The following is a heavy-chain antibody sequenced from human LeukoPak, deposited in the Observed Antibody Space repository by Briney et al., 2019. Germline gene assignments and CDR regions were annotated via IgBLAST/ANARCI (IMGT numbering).Heavy chain of an antibody. V-gene: IGHV1-2*02. CDR1: GYSFSGYY. CDR3: ARTDEYSGDYYFDY. J-gene: IGHJ4*02. D-gene: IGHD5-12*01. Sequence: GASVKVSCKASGYSFSGYYLSWVRQAPGEGLEWMGWINPNSGGTKYSQRFQDRVTMTRDTSISTAYLELSSLRSDDTAVYYCARTDEYSGDYYFDYWGQGTLVTVSS. CDR2: INPNSGGT.